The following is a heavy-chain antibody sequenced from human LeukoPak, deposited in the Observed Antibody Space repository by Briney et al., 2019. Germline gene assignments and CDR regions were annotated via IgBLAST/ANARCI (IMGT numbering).Heavy chain of an antibody. J-gene: IGHJ4*02. Sequence: SETLSLTCTVSGGSISSGGYYWSWIRQPPGKGLEWIGYIYHSGSTYYNPSLKGRVTISVDRSKNQFSLKLSSVTAADTAVYYCARVGGSYRYFDYWGQGTLVTVSS. D-gene: IGHD1-26*01. V-gene: IGHV4-30-2*01. CDR2: IYHSGST. CDR1: GGSISSGGYY. CDR3: ARVGGSYRYFDY.